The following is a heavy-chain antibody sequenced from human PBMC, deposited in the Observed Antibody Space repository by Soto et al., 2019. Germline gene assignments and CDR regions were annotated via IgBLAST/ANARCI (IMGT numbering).Heavy chain of an antibody. D-gene: IGHD3-3*02. Sequence: QITLKESGPTLVKPTQSLTLTCTVSGFSLSGDGVGVGWIRQPPGKALEWLALIYWDDHQRYRPSLKTRLTITKDTSKNQVVLTMTNMDPVATATYYCAHAFGGTSWPNDAFDIWGQGTVVTVSS. J-gene: IGHJ3*02. CDR2: IYWDDHQ. CDR1: GFSLSGDGVG. CDR3: AHAFGGTSWPNDAFDI. V-gene: IGHV2-5*02.